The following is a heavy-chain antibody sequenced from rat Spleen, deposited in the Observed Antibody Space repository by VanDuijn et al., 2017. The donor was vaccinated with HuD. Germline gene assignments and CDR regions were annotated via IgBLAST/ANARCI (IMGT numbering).Heavy chain of an antibody. CDR2: IIYDGSRT. V-gene: IGHV5S10*01. J-gene: IGHJ1*01. D-gene: IGHD1-12*01. CDR3: ARVIYYYVSGGWYFDL. Sequence: EVQLVESGGGLVQPGRSMKLSCAASGFTFSNYYMAWVRQAPKKGLEWVATIIYDGSRTYYRDSVEGRFTISRDNAKDTLYLQIDSLRSEDTATYYCARVIYYYVSGGWYFDLWGPGTMVTVSS. CDR1: GFTFSNYY.